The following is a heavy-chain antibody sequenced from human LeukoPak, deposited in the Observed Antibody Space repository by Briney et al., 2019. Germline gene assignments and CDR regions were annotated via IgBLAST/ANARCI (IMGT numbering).Heavy chain of an antibody. CDR3: AKAIRGYSYGGYDY. D-gene: IGHD5-18*01. Sequence: PGGSLRLSCAASGFTFSSYGMHWVRQAPGKGLEWVAFIRYDGSKKYYADSVKGRFTISRDNSKNTLYLQMNSLRAEDTAVYYCAKAIRGYSYGGYDYWGQGTLVTVSS. CDR1: GFTFSSYG. CDR2: IRYDGSKK. J-gene: IGHJ4*02. V-gene: IGHV3-30*02.